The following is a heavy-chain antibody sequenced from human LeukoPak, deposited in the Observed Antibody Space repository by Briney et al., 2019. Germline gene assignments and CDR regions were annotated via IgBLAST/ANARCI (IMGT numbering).Heavy chain of an antibody. CDR3: ARDPYSSSWSYGMDV. CDR1: GFTFSSYW. V-gene: IGHV3-7*05. J-gene: IGHJ6*02. Sequence: PGGSLRLSCTASGFTFSSYWMSWVRQTPEKGLEWVANIKQGGSEKVYVDSVKGRFTISRDNAKSSLYLQMSGLRAEDTAVYYCARDPYSSSWSYGMDVWGRGTTVTVSS. CDR2: IKQGGSEK. D-gene: IGHD6-13*01.